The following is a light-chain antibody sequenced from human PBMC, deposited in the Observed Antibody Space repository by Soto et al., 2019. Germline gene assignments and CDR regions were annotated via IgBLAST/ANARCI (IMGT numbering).Light chain of an antibody. J-gene: IGKJ5*01. V-gene: IGKV1-9*01. CDR3: QQIQSYPIT. CDR2: AAS. CDR1: QGINNN. Sequence: DILLTQSPSFLSASVGDRVTITCRASQGINNNLAWSQQKPGKAPKLLIYAASTLQSGVPSRFAGSGSGTEFTVTISSLQSEDFATYYCQQIQSYPITFGQGTRLEIK.